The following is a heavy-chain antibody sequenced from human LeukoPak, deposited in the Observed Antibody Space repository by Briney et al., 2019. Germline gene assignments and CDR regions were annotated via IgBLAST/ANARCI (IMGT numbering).Heavy chain of an antibody. Sequence: ASVKVSCKASGYTFTSYDINWVRQAPGQGLEWMGWINPNSGGTNYAQKFQGRVTMTRDTSISTAYMELSRLRSDDTAVYYCARVRVGATSFDYWGQGTLVTVSS. CDR2: INPNSGGT. D-gene: IGHD1-26*01. CDR3: ARVRVGATSFDY. V-gene: IGHV1-2*02. J-gene: IGHJ4*02. CDR1: GYTFTSYD.